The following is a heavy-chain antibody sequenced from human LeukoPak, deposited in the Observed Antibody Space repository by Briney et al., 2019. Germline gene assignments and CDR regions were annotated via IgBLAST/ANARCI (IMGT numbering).Heavy chain of an antibody. CDR1: GFTFSSYE. D-gene: IGHD6-19*01. CDR2: ISSSGSTI. Sequence: PGGSLRLSCAASGFTFSSYEMNWVRQAPGKGLERVSHISSSGSTIYYTDSVKGRFTISRDNAKNSLYLQMNSLRAEDTAIYYCARDSSGWSHDAFDIWGQGTMVTVSS. J-gene: IGHJ3*02. V-gene: IGHV3-48*03. CDR3: ARDSSGWSHDAFDI.